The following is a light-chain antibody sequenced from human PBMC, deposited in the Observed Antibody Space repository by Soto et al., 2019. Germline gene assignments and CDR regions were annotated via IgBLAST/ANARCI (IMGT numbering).Light chain of an antibody. CDR2: DAS. CDR1: QSISSNY. J-gene: IGKJ1*01. Sequence: EIVLTQSPGTLSLSPGERATLSCRASQSISSNYLAWYQQTPGQAPRLLIYDASSRAAGIPDRFSGSGSGTDFTLTISRLEPEDFGVYYCQQDAGSPRTFGQGTKVEVK. V-gene: IGKV3-20*01. CDR3: QQDAGSPRT.